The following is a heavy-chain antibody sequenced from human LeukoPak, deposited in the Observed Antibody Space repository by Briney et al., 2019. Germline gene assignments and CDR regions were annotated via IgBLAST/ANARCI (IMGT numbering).Heavy chain of an antibody. D-gene: IGHD6-6*01. Sequence: GGSLRLSCTASGFTFSSYGMHWVRQAPGKGLEWVAFIRYDGNNKYYADSVKGRFTISRDNSKNSLYLQMNSLRAEDTAVYYCAKAPIQYSSLAFFDYWGQGTLVTVSS. CDR3: AKAPIQYSSLAFFDY. J-gene: IGHJ4*02. CDR2: IRYDGNNK. V-gene: IGHV3-30*02. CDR1: GFTFSSYG.